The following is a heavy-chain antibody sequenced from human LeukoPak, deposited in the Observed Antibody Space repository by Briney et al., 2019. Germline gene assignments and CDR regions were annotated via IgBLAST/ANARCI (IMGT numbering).Heavy chain of an antibody. Sequence: SETLSLTCTVSGGSIRSGDYYWSWNRQPPGKGLEWIGYIYYSGSTYYNPSLKSRVTISVDTSKSQFSLKLSSVTAADTAVYYCARVKSYYFDYWGQGTLITVSS. V-gene: IGHV4-30-4*08. CDR3: ARVKSYYFDY. CDR2: IYYSGST. CDR1: GGSIRSGDYY. D-gene: IGHD4-23*01. J-gene: IGHJ4*02.